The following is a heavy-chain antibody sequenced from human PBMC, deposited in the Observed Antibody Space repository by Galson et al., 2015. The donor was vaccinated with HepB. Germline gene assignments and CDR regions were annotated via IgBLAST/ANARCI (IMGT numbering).Heavy chain of an antibody. V-gene: IGHV3-48*01. CDR2: ISSSSGTI. CDR1: GFTFSSYS. J-gene: IGHJ4*02. CDR3: ARDRSGALLS. Sequence: SLRLSCAASGFTFSSYSMNWVRQAPGKGLEWVSYISSSSGTIYYADSVKGRFTISRDNAKNSLYLQMNSLRAEDTAVYYCARDRSGALLSWGQGILVSVSS. D-gene: IGHD2-21*01.